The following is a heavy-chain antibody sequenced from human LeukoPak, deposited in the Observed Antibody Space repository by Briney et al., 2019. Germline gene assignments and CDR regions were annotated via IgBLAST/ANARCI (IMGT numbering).Heavy chain of an antibody. J-gene: IGHJ4*02. CDR2: IRASDGST. Sequence: GGSLRLSCAASGSPLSTYAMSWVRQAPGKGLEWVSSIRASDGSTYYADSVEGRFAISRDNSKNTLYLQMNSLRAEDTAVYYCAKDVYGDYGGLDYWGQGTLVTVSS. D-gene: IGHD4-17*01. V-gene: IGHV3-23*01. CDR3: AKDVYGDYGGLDY. CDR1: GSPLSTYA.